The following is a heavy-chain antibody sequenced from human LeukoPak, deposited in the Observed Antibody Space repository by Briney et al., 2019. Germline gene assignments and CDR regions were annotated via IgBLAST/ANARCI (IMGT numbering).Heavy chain of an antibody. CDR1: GFTFSSYS. CDR3: GRVKEASAFDI. J-gene: IGHJ3*02. Sequence: GGSLRLPCAASGFTFSSYSMNWVRQAPGKGLEWVSSISGNSRHIYYADSVKGRFTISRDNAKNSLYLQMNSLRAEDTAVYYCGRVKEASAFDIWGQGTMVTVSS. CDR2: ISGNSRHI. V-gene: IGHV3-21*01. D-gene: IGHD5-12*01.